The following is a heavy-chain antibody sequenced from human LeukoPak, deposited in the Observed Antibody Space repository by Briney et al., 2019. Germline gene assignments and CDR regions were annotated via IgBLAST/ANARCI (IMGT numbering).Heavy chain of an antibody. D-gene: IGHD4-17*01. J-gene: IGHJ4*02. CDR3: ARAYGDYFYFDY. Sequence: GGSLRLSCAAPGFTFSSYSMNWVRQAPGKGLEWVSSISSSSSYIYYADSVKGRFTISRDNAKNSLYLQMNSLRAEDTAVYYCARAYGDYFYFDYWGQGTLVTVSS. CDR1: GFTFSSYS. V-gene: IGHV3-21*01. CDR2: ISSSSSYI.